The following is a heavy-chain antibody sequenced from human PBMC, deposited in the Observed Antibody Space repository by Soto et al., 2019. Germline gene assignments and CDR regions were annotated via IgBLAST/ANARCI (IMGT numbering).Heavy chain of an antibody. CDR2: ISYDGYNT. Sequence: QVHLVESGGSVVQPGRSLRLSCAASGFTFDTFAIHWVRQTPGKVLEWVALISYDGYNTYYADSVKGRFTISRDNSKNPLYLQMTSLRPDDTGVYYCARVNPGNTLYYYYGLDVWGQGTSVTVSS. CDR3: ARVNPGNTLYYYYGLDV. J-gene: IGHJ6*02. CDR1: GFTFDTFA. D-gene: IGHD1-1*01. V-gene: IGHV3-30-3*01.